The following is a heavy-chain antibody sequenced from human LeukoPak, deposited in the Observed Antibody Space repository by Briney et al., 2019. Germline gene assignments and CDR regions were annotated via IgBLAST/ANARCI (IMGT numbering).Heavy chain of an antibody. CDR3: AKNVGGCSGGSCYSGFDY. CDR2: VNTGGGYT. D-gene: IGHD2-15*01. J-gene: IGHJ4*02. CDR1: VVTFSKYV. Sequence: GGSLRLSCAVSVVTFSKYVMSWVRQAPGKGLEWVSGVNTGGGYTYYADSVKGRFTISRDNSRNTLYLQMNSLRAEDAALYYCAKNVGGCSGGSCYSGFDYWGQGTLVTVSS. V-gene: IGHV3-23*01.